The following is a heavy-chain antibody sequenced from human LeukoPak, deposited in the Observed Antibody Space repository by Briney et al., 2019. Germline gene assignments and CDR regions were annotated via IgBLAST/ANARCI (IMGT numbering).Heavy chain of an antibody. J-gene: IGHJ3*02. CDR1: GYSFASYW. D-gene: IGHD3-22*01. V-gene: IGHV5-51*01. Sequence: GESLKISCKGSGYSFASYWLAWVRQMPGKGLEWMGIIYPGDSDTRYSPSLQGQVTISADKSISTAYLQWSSLKASDTAMYYCARTSPPYYDSSGYYSTAHAFDIWGQRTMVAVSS. CDR2: IYPGDSDT. CDR3: ARTSPPYYDSSGYYSTAHAFDI.